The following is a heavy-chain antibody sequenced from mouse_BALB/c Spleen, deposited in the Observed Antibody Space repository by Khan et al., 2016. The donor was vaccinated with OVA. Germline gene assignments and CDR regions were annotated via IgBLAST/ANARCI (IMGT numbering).Heavy chain of an antibody. D-gene: IGHD1-1*01. CDR1: GYTFTNYI. Sequence: VQLKESGPELVKPGASVKMSCKASGYTFTNYIIHWVKQKPGQGLEWIGHINTYNDGTKYNEKFKGKATLTSDTSSSTAYMELSGLTSEDSAVDYCARDYGSSFWFAYWGQGTLVTVSA. CDR2: INTYNDGT. J-gene: IGHJ3*01. V-gene: IGHV1S136*01. CDR3: ARDYGSSFWFAY.